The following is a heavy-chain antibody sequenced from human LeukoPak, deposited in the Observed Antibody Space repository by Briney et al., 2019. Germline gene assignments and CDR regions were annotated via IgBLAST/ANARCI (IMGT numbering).Heavy chain of an antibody. V-gene: IGHV3-13*05. D-gene: IGHD1-26*01. CDR2: IGTAGDP. CDR3: ARDNSYSGSYPPTF. CDR1: GFTFSSYD. Sequence: PGGSLRLSCAASGFTFSSYDMHWVRQATGKGLEWVSAIGTAGDPYYPGSVKGRFTISRDNSKNTLYLQMNSLRAEDTAVYYCARDNSYSGSYPPTFWGQGTLVTVSS. J-gene: IGHJ4*02.